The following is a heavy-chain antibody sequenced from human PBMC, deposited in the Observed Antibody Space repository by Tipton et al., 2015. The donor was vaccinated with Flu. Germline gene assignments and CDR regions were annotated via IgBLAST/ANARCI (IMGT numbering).Heavy chain of an antibody. Sequence: SLRLSCTASGFTFHDAWMSWVRQAPGKGLEWVGRILSKTDGGTTDYAAPVKGRFTISRDDSKNTVYLQMNSLKTEDTAMYCCISDVGVLRYAGWGQGTLVTVTS. J-gene: IGHJ4*02. CDR2: ILSKTDGGTT. V-gene: IGHV3-15*01. CDR3: ISDVGVLRYAG. D-gene: IGHD3-9*01. CDR1: GFTFHDAW.